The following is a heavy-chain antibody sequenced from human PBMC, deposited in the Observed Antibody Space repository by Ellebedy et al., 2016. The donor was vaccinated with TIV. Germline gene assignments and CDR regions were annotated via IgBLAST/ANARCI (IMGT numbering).Heavy chain of an antibody. J-gene: IGHJ4*02. CDR3: ARGGPTSGSTTSVHDY. CDR2: INGDGSAT. D-gene: IGHD2/OR15-2a*01. CDR1: GFFFSSYW. Sequence: PGGSLRLSCAASGFFFSSYWMHWVRQAPGKGLVWVSGINGDGSATTYADSVKGRFTISRDNAKNTLYMQMNSLRAEDTAVYYCARGGPTSGSTTSVHDYWGQGTLVTVSS. V-gene: IGHV3-74*01.